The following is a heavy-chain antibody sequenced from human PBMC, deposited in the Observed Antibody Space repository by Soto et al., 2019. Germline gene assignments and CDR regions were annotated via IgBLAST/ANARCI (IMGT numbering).Heavy chain of an antibody. V-gene: IGHV4-39*07. J-gene: IGHJ4*02. D-gene: IGHD3-22*01. CDR2: ISYSGST. CDR3: ARDNGRENYYDSSGYWYYFDY. CDR1: GGSISSTNY. Sequence: PSETLSLTCTVSGGSISSTNYWGWIRQPPGRGLEWIGCISYSGSTNSNPSLNSRVTISVDTSKNQFSLKLSSVTAADTAVYYCARDNGRENYYDSSGYWYYFDYWGQGTLVTVS.